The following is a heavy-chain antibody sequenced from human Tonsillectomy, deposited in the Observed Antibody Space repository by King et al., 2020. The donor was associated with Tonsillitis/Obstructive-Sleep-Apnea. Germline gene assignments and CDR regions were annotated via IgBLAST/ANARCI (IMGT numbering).Heavy chain of an antibody. CDR3: TTEREDIVVVPAAMRDYYYYMDV. J-gene: IGHJ6*03. CDR1: GFTFSNAW. V-gene: IGHV3-15*01. Sequence: VQLVESGGGLVKPGGSLRLSCAASGFTFSNAWMSWVRQAPGKGLEWVGRIKSKTDGGTTDYAAPVKGRFTISRDDSKNTLYLQMNSLKTEDTAVYYCTTEREDIVVVPAAMRDYYYYMDVWGKGTTVTVSS. D-gene: IGHD2-2*01. CDR2: IKSKTDGGTT.